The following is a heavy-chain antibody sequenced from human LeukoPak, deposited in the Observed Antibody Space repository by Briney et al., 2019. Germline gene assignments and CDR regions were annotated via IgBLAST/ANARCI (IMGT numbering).Heavy chain of an antibody. D-gene: IGHD2-2*01. CDR3: ARDGIVVVPAAPRSWYFDL. Sequence: SETLSLTCAVYGGSFSGYYWSWIRQLPGKGLEWIGEINHSGSTNYNPSLKSRVTISVDPSKNQFSLKLSSVTAADTAVYYCARDGIVVVPAAPRSWYFDLWGRGTPVTVSS. CDR1: GGSFSGYY. J-gene: IGHJ2*01. CDR2: INHSGST. V-gene: IGHV4-34*01.